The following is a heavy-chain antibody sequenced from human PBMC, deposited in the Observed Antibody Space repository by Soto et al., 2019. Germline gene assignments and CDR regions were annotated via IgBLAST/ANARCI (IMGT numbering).Heavy chain of an antibody. CDR2: ISYNSGGM. V-gene: IGHV3-9*01. J-gene: IGHJ4*02. Sequence: VQLVEYGGGLVQPGKSLRLSCVASVFTFSEYAMHWVRQAPGKGLEWVSGISYNSGGMVYAASVKGRFTVSRDNDKKSLYLQMDNLRPEDTAFYYCTNGAPYHTGADYWGQGTLVTVSS. CDR1: VFTFSEYA. CDR3: TNGAPYHTGADY. D-gene: IGHD1-1*01.